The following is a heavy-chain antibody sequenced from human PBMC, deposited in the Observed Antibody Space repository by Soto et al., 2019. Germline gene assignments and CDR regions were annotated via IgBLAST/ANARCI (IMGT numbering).Heavy chain of an antibody. J-gene: IGHJ5*02. D-gene: IGHD2-15*01. Sequence: GGSLRLSCAASGFTFSNYAMDWVRQAPGKVLEYVAVICYNGGNKYYADSVKGRFTISRDNSKNTLYLQMNSLRAEDTAVYYCAKAEYCSGGSCYSTNWFDPWGQGTLVTVSS. CDR3: AKAEYCSGGSCYSTNWFDP. V-gene: IGHV3-64*04. CDR2: ICYNGGNK. CDR1: GFTFSNYA.